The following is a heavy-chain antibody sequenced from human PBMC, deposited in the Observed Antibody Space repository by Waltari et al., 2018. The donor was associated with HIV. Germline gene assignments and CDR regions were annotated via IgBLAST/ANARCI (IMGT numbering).Heavy chain of an antibody. CDR2: INYSGST. V-gene: IGHV4-39*07. Sequence: QLQLQESGPGLVKPSETLSLTCTVSGGSISSSSYYWGWIRQPPGTGLEGIGSINYSGSTYYNPSVTSRVTISVDTSKNQFSLKLSSVTAADTAVYYCARDVGYSYATYYYYYGMDVWGQGTTVTVSS. CDR1: GGSISSSSYY. D-gene: IGHD5-18*01. J-gene: IGHJ6*02. CDR3: ARDVGYSYATYYYYYGMDV.